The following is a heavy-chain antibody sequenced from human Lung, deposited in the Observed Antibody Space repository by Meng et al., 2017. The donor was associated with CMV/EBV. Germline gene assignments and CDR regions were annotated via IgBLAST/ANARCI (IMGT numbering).Heavy chain of an antibody. CDR3: ARAVYCIGTTCFFYPMAV. CDR1: GYTFTSYD. J-gene: IGHJ6*02. Sequence: ASXXVSCKASGYTFTSYDISWVRQAPGQGLEWMGWMNPNSGNTDSAQNFQGRVTMTRNTSISTAYMELSSLRSEDTAVYYCARAVYCIGTTCFFYPMAVWGQGNXVNGYS. V-gene: IGHV1-8*01. CDR2: MNPNSGNT. D-gene: IGHD2-2*01.